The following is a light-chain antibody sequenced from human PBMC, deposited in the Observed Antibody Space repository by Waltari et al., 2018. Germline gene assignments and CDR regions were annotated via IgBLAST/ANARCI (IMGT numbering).Light chain of an antibody. CDR2: KAS. CDR3: QQYNTYST. J-gene: IGKJ1*01. CDR1: QSVSSL. V-gene: IGKV1-5*03. Sequence: DIQMTQFPSTLSASVGDRVTITCRASQSVSSLLAWYQQKPGKAPKLLIYKASTLEGGVPSRFCCSGSGTEFTLSISSLQPDDFATYYCQQYNTYSTFGQGTKVDIK.